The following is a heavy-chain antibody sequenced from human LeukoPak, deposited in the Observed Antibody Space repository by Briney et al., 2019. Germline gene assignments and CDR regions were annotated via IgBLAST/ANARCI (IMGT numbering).Heavy chain of an antibody. V-gene: IGHV3-48*04. CDR1: GFTFSSYS. D-gene: IGHD3-10*01. J-gene: IGHJ4*02. Sequence: GGSLRLSCAASGFTFSSYSMNWVRQAPGKGLEWVSYISSSSSTIYYADSVKGRFTISRDNAKNSLYLQMNSLRAEDTAVYYCARGVGPSGTNYWGQGTLVTVSS. CDR2: ISSSSSTI. CDR3: ARGVGPSGTNY.